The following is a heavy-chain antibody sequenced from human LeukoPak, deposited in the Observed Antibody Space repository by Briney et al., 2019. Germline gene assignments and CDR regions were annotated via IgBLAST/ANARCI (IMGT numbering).Heavy chain of an antibody. CDR1: GYTFTGYY. CDR2: INPNSGGT. J-gene: IGHJ4*02. Sequence: ASVKVSCKASGYTFTGYYMHWVRPAPGQGLEWMGWINPNSGGTNYAQKFQGRVTMTRDTSISTAYMELSRLRSDDTAVYYCARVPPLYCSSTSCYGGGFDYWGQGTLVTVSS. D-gene: IGHD2-2*01. CDR3: ARVPPLYCSSTSCYGGGFDY. V-gene: IGHV1-2*02.